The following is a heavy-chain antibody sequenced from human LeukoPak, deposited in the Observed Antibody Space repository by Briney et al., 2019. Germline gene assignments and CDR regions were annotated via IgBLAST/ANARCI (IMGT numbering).Heavy chain of an antibody. J-gene: IGHJ5*02. CDR2: IYTSGST. Sequence: SETLSLTCTVSGGSISSYYWSWIRQPAGKGLEWIGRIYTSGSTNYNPSLKGRVTISVDTSKNQFSLKLSSVTAADTAVYYCARERNSGQNSVWFDPWGQGTLVTVSS. CDR3: ARERNSGQNSVWFDP. D-gene: IGHD1-26*01. CDR1: GGSISSYY. V-gene: IGHV4-4*07.